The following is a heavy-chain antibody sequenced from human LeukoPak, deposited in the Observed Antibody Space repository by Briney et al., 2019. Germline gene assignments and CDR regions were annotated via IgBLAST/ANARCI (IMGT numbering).Heavy chain of an antibody. D-gene: IGHD3-3*01. CDR3: ARDRAPLRFLEWLSSEGAPSSWGLMDV. J-gene: IGHJ6*03. Sequence: PSETLSLTCTVSGGSISSGSYYWSWIRQPAGKGLEWIGRIYTSGSTNYNPSLKSRVTISVDTSKNQFSLKLSSVTAADTAVYYCARDRAPLRFLEWLSSEGAPSSWGLMDVWGKGTTVTVSS. CDR1: GGSISSGSYY. CDR2: IYTSGST. V-gene: IGHV4-61*02.